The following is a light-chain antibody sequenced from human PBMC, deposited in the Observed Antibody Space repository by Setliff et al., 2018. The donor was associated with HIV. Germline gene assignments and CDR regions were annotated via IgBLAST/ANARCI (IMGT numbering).Light chain of an antibody. CDR1: NSNIGSNP. CDR3: APWDDSLNAWG. CDR2: SNN. V-gene: IGLV1-44*01. J-gene: IGLJ3*02. Sequence: QSVLTQPPSASGTPGQRVTISCSGTNSNIGSNPVNWYQHVPGRAPRLLIYSNNQRPSGVPERFSGSKSGTSASLAISGLQSEDEADYYCAPWDDSLNAWGFGGGTK.